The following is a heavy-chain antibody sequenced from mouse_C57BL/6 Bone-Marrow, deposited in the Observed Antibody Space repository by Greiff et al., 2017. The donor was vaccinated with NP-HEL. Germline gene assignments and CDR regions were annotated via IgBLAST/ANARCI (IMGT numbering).Heavy chain of an antibody. CDR1: GYTFTSYW. CDR2: IDPNSGGT. Sequence: QVQLQQPGAELVKPGASVKLSCKASGYTFTSYWMHWVKQRPGRGLEWIGRIDPNSGGTKYNEKFKSKATLTVDKPSSTAYMQRSSLTSEDSAVYYCASRGYGTTDGYWYFDVWGTGTTVTVSS. CDR3: ASRGYGTTDGYWYFDV. V-gene: IGHV1-72*01. D-gene: IGHD1-1*01. J-gene: IGHJ1*03.